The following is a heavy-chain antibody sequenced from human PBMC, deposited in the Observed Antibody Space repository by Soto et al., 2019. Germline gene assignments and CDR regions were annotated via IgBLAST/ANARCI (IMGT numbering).Heavy chain of an antibody. J-gene: IGHJ4*02. D-gene: IGHD3-10*01. CDR2: IYYTGST. Sequence: SETLSLTCTVSGGSINSGDYYWSWIRQPPGKGLEWIGYIYYTGSTYYNPSLKSRITMSVDTSKNQFSLKLTSVTAADTAVYSCARTGYYDPGRFFDQWGQGTLVTVSS. CDR1: GGSINSGDYY. CDR3: ARTGYYDPGRFFDQ. V-gene: IGHV4-30-4*01.